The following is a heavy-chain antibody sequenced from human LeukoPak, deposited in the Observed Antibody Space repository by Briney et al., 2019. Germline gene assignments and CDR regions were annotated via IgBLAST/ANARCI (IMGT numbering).Heavy chain of an antibody. CDR1: GYTFTSYD. J-gene: IGHJ4*02. Sequence: ASVTVSCKASGYTFTSYDITWVRQAPGRGLEWMGWITPYNGNTSYAQKLQGRVTMTTDTSTSTAYMELRSLRSDDTAVYYCARDSDYSGYDWFVYWGQGTLVTVSS. V-gene: IGHV1-18*01. CDR2: ITPYNGNT. CDR3: ARDSDYSGYDWFVY. D-gene: IGHD5-12*01.